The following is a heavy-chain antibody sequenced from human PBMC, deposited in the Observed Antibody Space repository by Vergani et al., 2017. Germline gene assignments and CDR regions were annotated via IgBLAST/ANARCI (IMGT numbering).Heavy chain of an antibody. Sequence: QVQLVQSGAEVKKPGSSVKVSCKASGGTFSSYAISWVRQAPGQGLEWMGGIIPIFGTANYAQKFQGRVTITADESTSTAYMALSCLRSEDTAVYYCASRYCTNGVCYLSPYYFDYWGQGNLVTVSS. J-gene: IGHJ4*02. CDR2: IIPIFGTA. CDR3: ASRYCTNGVCYLSPYYFDY. D-gene: IGHD2-8*01. CDR1: GGTFSSYA. V-gene: IGHV1-69*12.